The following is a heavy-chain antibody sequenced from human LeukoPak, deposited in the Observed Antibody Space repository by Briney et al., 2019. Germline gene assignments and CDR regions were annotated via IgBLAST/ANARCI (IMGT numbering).Heavy chain of an antibody. CDR2: ISYDGSNK. CDR1: GFTFSSYG. J-gene: IGHJ4*02. Sequence: GGSLRLSCAASGFTFSSYGMHWVRQAPGKGLEWVAVISYDGSNKYYADSVKGRFTISRDNSKNTLYLQMNSLRAEDTAVYYRASYYDSSGPFDYWGQGTLVTVSS. D-gene: IGHD3-22*01. CDR3: ASYYDSSGPFDY. V-gene: IGHV3-30*03.